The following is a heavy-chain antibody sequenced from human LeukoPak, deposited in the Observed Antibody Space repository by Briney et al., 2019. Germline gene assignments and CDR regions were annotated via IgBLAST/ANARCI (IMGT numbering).Heavy chain of an antibody. Sequence: SETLSLTCAVYGGSFSGYYWSWIRQPPGKGLEWIGEINHSGSTNYNPSLKSRVTISVDTSKNQFSLKLSSVTAADTAVYYCATDGKYYSSGDYWGQGTLVTVSS. CDR1: GGSFSGYY. CDR3: ATDGKYYSSGDY. D-gene: IGHD6-19*01. V-gene: IGHV4-34*01. J-gene: IGHJ4*02. CDR2: INHSGST.